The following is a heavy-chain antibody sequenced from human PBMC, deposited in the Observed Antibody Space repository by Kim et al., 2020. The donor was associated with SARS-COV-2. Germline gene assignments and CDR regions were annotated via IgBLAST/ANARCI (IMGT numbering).Heavy chain of an antibody. J-gene: IGHJ5*02. CDR2: ISYDGINK. V-gene: IGHV3-30*04. D-gene: IGHD6-13*01. CDR1: GFTFSTYA. Sequence: GGSLRLSCAASGFTFSTYAMHWVRQAPGKGLEWVAVISYDGINKYYADSVKGRFTISRDNSKNTLYLQMNSLRAEDTAVYYCARTSVYSSPFDPWGQGTLVTVSS. CDR3: ARTSVYSSPFDP.